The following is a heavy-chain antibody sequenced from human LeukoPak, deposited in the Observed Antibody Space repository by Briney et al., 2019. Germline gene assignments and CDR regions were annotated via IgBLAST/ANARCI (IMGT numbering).Heavy chain of an antibody. V-gene: IGHV4-59*01. D-gene: IGHD2-8*01. J-gene: IGHJ4*02. Sequence: KPSETLSLTCAVYGGSFSGYYWSWIRQPPGKGLEWIGYIYYSGSTNYNPSLKSRVTISVDTSKNQFSLKLSSVTAADTAVYYCAGRYCTNGVCYPPDDTKRHPIDYWGQGTLVTVSS. CDR3: AGRYCTNGVCYPPDDTKRHPIDY. CDR2: IYYSGST. CDR1: GGSFSGYY.